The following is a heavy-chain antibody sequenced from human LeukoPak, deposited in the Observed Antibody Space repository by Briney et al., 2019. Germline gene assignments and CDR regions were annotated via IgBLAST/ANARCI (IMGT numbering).Heavy chain of an antibody. CDR3: ARALGAYASF. J-gene: IGHJ4*02. CDR1: GFTFGDYW. V-gene: IGHV3-7*03. CDR2: INQDGSEK. D-gene: IGHD5-12*01. Sequence: GGSLRLSCAASGFTFGDYWMHWVRQAPEKGLEWVANINQDGSEKYYVDSVKGRFTISRDNAKNSLYLQTNSLRAEDTAVYYCARALGAYASFWGQGTLVTVSS.